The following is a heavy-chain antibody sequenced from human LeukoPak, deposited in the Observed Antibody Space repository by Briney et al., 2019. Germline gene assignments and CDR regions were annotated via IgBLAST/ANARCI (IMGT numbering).Heavy chain of an antibody. V-gene: IGHV4-34*01. CDR3: AREYGSGSYYPFDY. CDR1: GGSFSGYY. CDR2: INHSGST. Sequence: SQTLSLTCTVYGGSFSGYYWSWIRQPPGKGLEWIGEINHSGSTNYNPSLKSRVTMSVDTSKSQFSLKLSSVTAADTAVYYCAREYGSGSYYPFDYWGQGTLVTVSS. J-gene: IGHJ4*02. D-gene: IGHD3-10*01.